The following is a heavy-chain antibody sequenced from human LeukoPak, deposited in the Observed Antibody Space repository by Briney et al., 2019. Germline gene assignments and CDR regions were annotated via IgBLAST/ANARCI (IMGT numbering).Heavy chain of an antibody. CDR2: IYYSGST. V-gene: IGHV4-30-4*08. Sequence: PSETLSLTCTVSGGSISSGGYYWSWIRQHPGKGLEWIGYIYYSGSTYYNPSLKSRVTISVDTSKNQFSLKLSSVTAADTAVYYCARAGWYDYVWGSYRPLDYWGQGTLVTVSS. D-gene: IGHD3-16*02. J-gene: IGHJ4*02. CDR3: ARAGWYDYVWGSYRPLDY. CDR1: GGSISSGGYY.